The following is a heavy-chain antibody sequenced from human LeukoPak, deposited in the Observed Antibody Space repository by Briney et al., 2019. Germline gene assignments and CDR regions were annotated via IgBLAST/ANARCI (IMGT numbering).Heavy chain of an antibody. V-gene: IGHV1-2*02. J-gene: IGHJ3*02. Sequence: ASVKVSCKASGYTFTGYYMHWVRQAPGQGLEWMGWNNPNSGGTNYAQKFQGRVTMTRDTSISTAYMELSRLRSDDTAAYYCAGIAVAGTEWAFDIWGQGTMVTVSS. CDR1: GYTFTGYY. CDR2: NNPNSGGT. CDR3: AGIAVAGTEWAFDI. D-gene: IGHD6-19*01.